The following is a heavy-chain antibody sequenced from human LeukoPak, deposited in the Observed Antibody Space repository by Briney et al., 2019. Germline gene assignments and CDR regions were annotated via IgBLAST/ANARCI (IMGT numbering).Heavy chain of an antibody. V-gene: IGHV4-59*01. D-gene: IGHD3-10*01. Sequence: PSETLSLTCTVSGGSISRYYWSWIRQPPGKGLEWIGYIYYSGSTNYNPSLKSRVTISLDTSKNQFSLNLSSVTAADTAVYYCARDSGSGTFTWGEGSLVSVSS. J-gene: IGHJ5*02. CDR2: IYYSGST. CDR1: GGSISRYY. CDR3: ARDSGSGTFT.